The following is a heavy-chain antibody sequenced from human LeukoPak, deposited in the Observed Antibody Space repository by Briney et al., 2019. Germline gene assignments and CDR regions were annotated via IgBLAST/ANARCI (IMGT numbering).Heavy chain of an antibody. J-gene: IGHJ5*02. V-gene: IGHV4-30-4*08. CDR1: GGSISSGDDY. CDR3: ARGSCSSTSCYTWWFDP. Sequence: SETLSLTCTVSGGSISSGDDYWSWIRQPPGKGLEWIGYIYYSGSTYYNPSLKSRVTISVDTSKNQFSLKLSSVTAADTAVYYCARGSCSSTSCYTWWFDPWGQGTLVTVSS. D-gene: IGHD2-2*02. CDR2: IYYSGST.